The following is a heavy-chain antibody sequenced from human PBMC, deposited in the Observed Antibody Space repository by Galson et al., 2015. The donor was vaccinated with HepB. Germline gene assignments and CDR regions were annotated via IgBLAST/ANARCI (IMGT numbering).Heavy chain of an antibody. CDR3: TTDVIKRDYWYYYDSREREDAFDI. Sequence: SLRLSCAASGFTFSNAWMSWVRQAPGKGLEWVGRIKSKTDGGTTDYAAPVKGRFTISRDDSKNTLYLQMDSLKTEDTAVYYCTTDVIKRDYWYYYDSREREDAFDIWGQGTMVTVSS. V-gene: IGHV3-15*01. CDR1: GFTFSNAW. D-gene: IGHD3-22*01. J-gene: IGHJ3*02. CDR2: IKSKTDGGTT.